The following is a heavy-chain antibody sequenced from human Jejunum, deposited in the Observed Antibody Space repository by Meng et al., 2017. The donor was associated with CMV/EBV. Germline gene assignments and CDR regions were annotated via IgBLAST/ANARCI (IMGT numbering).Heavy chain of an antibody. J-gene: IGHJ4*02. CDR1: GFTFSGYW. CDR3: ARDLSGGDDY. CDR2: INLDGRTT. V-gene: IGHV3-74*01. Sequence: LSCVASGFTFSGYWLHWVRQVPGKGLEWVSRINLDGRTTNYADSVKGRFTISRDDARDTLYLQMNSLKTEDTAVYYCARDLSGGDDYWGQGTLVTVSS. D-gene: IGHD3-9*01.